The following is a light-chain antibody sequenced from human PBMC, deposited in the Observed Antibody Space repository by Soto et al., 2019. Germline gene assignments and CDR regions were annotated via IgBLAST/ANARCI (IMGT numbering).Light chain of an antibody. CDR1: QSVASH. CDR3: HQYTDWPSIT. CDR2: GAS. J-gene: IGKJ5*01. Sequence: EIVMTQSPATLSASPGESATLSCRASQSVASHLAWYQQKPGQAPRLLIFGASVRATGIPARFSGSGSGTEFVLTIDSLQSEDFAVYYCHQYTDWPSITFGQGTRLEI. V-gene: IGKV3-15*01.